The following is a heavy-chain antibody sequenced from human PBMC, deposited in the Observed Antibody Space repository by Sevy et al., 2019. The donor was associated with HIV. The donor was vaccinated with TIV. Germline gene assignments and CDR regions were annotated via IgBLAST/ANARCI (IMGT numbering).Heavy chain of an antibody. CDR3: AATTDTIFGVVLMNNWFDP. D-gene: IGHD3-3*01. Sequence: ASVKVSCKASAFTFSTSAVQWVRQSRGQRLEWIGWIVVGSGSTNYAQKFQGRVTFTREMSTNTAYMEMSSLRSDDTAVYYCAATTDTIFGVVLMNNWFDPWGQGTLVTVSS. CDR1: AFTFSTSA. V-gene: IGHV1-58*01. J-gene: IGHJ5*02. CDR2: IVVGSGST.